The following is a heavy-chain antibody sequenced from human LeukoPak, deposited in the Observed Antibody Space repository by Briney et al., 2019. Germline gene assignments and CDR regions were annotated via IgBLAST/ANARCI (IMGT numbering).Heavy chain of an antibody. Sequence: ASVTVSCKASGGTFSSYAISWVRQAPGQGLEWMGGIIPIFGTANYAQKFQGRVTITADESTSTAYMELSSLRSEDTAVYHCARGRRLRSLSFPFDYWGQGTLVTVSS. J-gene: IGHJ4*02. D-gene: IGHD5-12*01. CDR1: GGTFSSYA. CDR3: ARGRRLRSLSFPFDY. CDR2: IIPIFGTA. V-gene: IGHV1-69*13.